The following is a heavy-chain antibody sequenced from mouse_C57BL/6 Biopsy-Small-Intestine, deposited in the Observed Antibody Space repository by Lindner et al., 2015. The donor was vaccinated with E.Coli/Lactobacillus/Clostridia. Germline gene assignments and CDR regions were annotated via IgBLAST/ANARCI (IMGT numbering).Heavy chain of an antibody. V-gene: IGHV1-80*01. J-gene: IGHJ4*01. CDR3: ARAYDYPYYYAMDY. Sequence: VQLQESGPELVKPGASVKISCKASGYAFSSYWMNWVKQRPGKGLEWIGQIYPGDGDTNYNGKFKGKATLTADKSSSTAYMQLSSLTSEDSAVYFCARAYDYPYYYAMDYWGQGTSVTVSS. CDR1: GYAFSSYW. D-gene: IGHD2-4*01. CDR2: IYPGDGDT.